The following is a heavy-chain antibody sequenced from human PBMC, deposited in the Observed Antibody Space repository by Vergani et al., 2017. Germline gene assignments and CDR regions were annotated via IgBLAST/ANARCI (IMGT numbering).Heavy chain of an antibody. Sequence: QVRLQESGPGLVKPSETLSLTCSVSGGSMSGYYWSWIRQPPGKGLEWIGSIYHSGSTYYNPSLKSRVTISVDTSKNEFSLELSCVTAADTAVYYCARGGGRWLHLFDYWGQGTVVTVSS. CDR1: GGSMSGYY. D-gene: IGHD5-24*01. CDR2: IYHSGST. V-gene: IGHV4-38-2*02. J-gene: IGHJ4*02. CDR3: ARGGGRWLHLFDY.